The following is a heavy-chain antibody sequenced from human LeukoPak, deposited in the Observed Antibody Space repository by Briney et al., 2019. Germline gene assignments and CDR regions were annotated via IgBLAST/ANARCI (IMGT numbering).Heavy chain of an antibody. Sequence: PSETLSLTCTVSGGSMSSSSYYWGWIRPPPGKGLVWISSMSYSGSTYYNPSLKSRVTIAVDTSKTQFSLKLSSVTAADTAVYYCARFYTTSQYGSGYMDVWGKGTTVTVSS. D-gene: IGHD3-10*01. CDR2: MSYSGST. CDR3: ARFYTTSQYGSGYMDV. CDR1: GGSMSSSSYY. J-gene: IGHJ6*03. V-gene: IGHV4-39*01.